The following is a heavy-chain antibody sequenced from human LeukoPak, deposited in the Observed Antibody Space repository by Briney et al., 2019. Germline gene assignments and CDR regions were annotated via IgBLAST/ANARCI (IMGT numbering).Heavy chain of an antibody. CDR3: ARSLSWGFGY. V-gene: IGHV6-1*01. CDR2: TKYRSKWYN. CDR1: GDSVSSNNVA. Sequence: SQTLSLTCDISGDSVSSNNVAWNWIRQSPSRGLEWLGKTKYRSKWYNDYAVSVKSRTTINSDTTRNQFALQIGSVTPEDTAVYYCARSLSWGFGYWGQGILVTVSS. D-gene: IGHD3-16*01. J-gene: IGHJ4*02.